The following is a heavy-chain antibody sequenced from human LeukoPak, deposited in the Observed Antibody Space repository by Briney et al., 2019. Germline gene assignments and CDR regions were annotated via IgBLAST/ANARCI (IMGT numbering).Heavy chain of an antibody. CDR3: ARDGRAIFGVVNFDY. D-gene: IGHD3-3*01. CDR1: GFTFSSYW. CDR2: IKQDGSEK. Sequence: GGSLRLSCAASGFTFSSYWMSWVRQAPGKGLEWVANIKQDGSEKYYVDSVKGRFTISRDNAKNSLYLRMNSLRAEDTAVYYCARDGRAIFGVVNFDYWGQGTLVTVSS. J-gene: IGHJ4*02. V-gene: IGHV3-7*01.